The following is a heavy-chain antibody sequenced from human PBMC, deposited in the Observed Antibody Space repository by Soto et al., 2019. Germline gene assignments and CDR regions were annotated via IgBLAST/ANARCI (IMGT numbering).Heavy chain of an antibody. V-gene: IGHV4-34*01. CDR3: ARGYRISMVILTTNYFDS. CDR2: IHHGGST. Sequence: SETLSLTCAVNGGPFGGFYWTWIRQSPGKGLEWIGEIHHGGSTNYNLSLKSRVTMSLDTSKNQFSLKLTSVTAAGTAVYYCARGYRISMVILTTNYFDSWGQGTPVTVSS. D-gene: IGHD3-10*01. CDR1: GGPFGGFY. J-gene: IGHJ4*02.